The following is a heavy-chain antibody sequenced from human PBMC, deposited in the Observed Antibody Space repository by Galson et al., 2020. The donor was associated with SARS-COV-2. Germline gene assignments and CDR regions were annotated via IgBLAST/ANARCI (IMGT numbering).Heavy chain of an antibody. CDR1: GFTFSSYA. CDR3: ARPYSGSYHAYFDY. Sequence: QLGESLKISCAASGFTFSSYAMHWVRQAPGTGLEWVAVISYDGSNKYYADSVKGRFTISRDNSKNTLYLQMNSLRAEDTAVYYCARPYSGSYHAYFDYWGQGTLVTVSS. V-gene: IGHV3-30*04. CDR2: ISYDGSNK. D-gene: IGHD1-26*01. J-gene: IGHJ4*02.